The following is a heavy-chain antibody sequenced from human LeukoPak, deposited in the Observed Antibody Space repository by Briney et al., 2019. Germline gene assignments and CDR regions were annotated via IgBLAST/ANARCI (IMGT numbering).Heavy chain of an antibody. CDR3: AGDYRGSLDY. CDR1: GDSISRGSFS. J-gene: IGHJ4*02. Sequence: SETLSLTCTVSGDSISRGSFSWTWIRQAPGKGLEWIGYIYPRGSTYYNPSLKSRVTISVDTSKNQFSLKLTSVTAADTAVYYCAGDYRGSLDYWGQGTLVTVSS. V-gene: IGHV4-30-2*01. D-gene: IGHD3-10*01. CDR2: IYPRGST.